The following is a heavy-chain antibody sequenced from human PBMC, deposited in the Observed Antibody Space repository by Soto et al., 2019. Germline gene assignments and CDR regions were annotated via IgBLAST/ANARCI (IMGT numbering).Heavy chain of an antibody. CDR1: GGTFSSYA. CDR3: ASPQGRQQLDYGMDV. Sequence: ASVKVSCKASGGTFSSYAISWVRQAPGLGLEWMGGIIPIFGTANYAQKFQGRVTITADESTSTAYMELSSLRSEDTAVYYCASPQGRQQLDYGMDVWGQGTTVTVSS. J-gene: IGHJ6*02. CDR2: IIPIFGTA. V-gene: IGHV1-69*13. D-gene: IGHD6-13*01.